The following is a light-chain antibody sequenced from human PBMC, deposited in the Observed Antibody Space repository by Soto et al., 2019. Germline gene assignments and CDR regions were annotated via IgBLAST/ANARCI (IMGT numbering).Light chain of an antibody. V-gene: IGKV1-5*03. Sequence: IQMTQSPSTLSASVGDRVTITCRARQSIDTWLAWYQQTPGKAPKLLIYKTSSLQTGVPSRFTGSGSGTEFTLTISSLQPDDFATYYCQQYKSFWTFGQGTKVEIK. CDR3: QQYKSFWT. CDR2: KTS. CDR1: QSIDTW. J-gene: IGKJ1*01.